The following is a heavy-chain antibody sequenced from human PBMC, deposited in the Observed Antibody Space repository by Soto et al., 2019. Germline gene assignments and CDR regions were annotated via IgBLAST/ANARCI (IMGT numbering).Heavy chain of an antibody. D-gene: IGHD2-15*01. J-gene: IGHJ3*02. Sequence: SETLSLTCTVSGGSISSSSYYWGWIRQPPGKGLEWIGSIYYSGSTYYNPSLKSRVTISVDTSKNQFSLKLSSVTAADTAVYYCARDFCSGGSCYSWPAFDIWGQGTMVTVSS. CDR1: GGSISSSSYY. V-gene: IGHV4-39*01. CDR2: IYYSGST. CDR3: ARDFCSGGSCYSWPAFDI.